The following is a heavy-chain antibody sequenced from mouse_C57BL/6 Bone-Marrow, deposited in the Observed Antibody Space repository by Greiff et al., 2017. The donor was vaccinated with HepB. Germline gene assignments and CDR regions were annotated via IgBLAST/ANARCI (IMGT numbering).Heavy chain of an antibody. CDR1: GYTFTSYW. J-gene: IGHJ3*01. D-gene: IGHD3-2*02. V-gene: IGHV1-59*01. CDR2: IDPSDSYT. CDR3: AESSGYVAY. Sequence: VQLQQPGAELVRPGTSVKLSCKASGYTFTSYWMHWVKQRPGQGLEWIGVIDPSDSYTNYNQKFKGKATLTVDTSSSTAYMQLSSLTSEDSAVYYCAESSGYVAYWGQGTLVTVSA.